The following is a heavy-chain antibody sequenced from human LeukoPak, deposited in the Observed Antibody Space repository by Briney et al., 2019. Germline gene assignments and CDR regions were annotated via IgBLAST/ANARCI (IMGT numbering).Heavy chain of an antibody. D-gene: IGHD3-22*01. CDR2: IYHSGST. V-gene: IGHV4-38-2*02. CDR3: TRPYYYGSGSPDY. Sequence: SETLSLTCTVSGYSISSGYYWGWIRQPPGKGLEWIGNIYHSGSTYYNPSLKSRVTISVDTSMNQFSLKLSSVTATDTAVYYCTRPYYYGSGSPDYWGQGTLVTVSS. J-gene: IGHJ4*02. CDR1: GYSISSGYY.